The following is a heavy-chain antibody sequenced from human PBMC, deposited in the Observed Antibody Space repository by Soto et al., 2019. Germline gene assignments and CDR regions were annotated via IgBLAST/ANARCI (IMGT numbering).Heavy chain of an antibody. CDR2: ISADGSHE. CDR3: ARDDYGDYLGFPPPY. J-gene: IGHJ4*02. V-gene: IGHV3-30-3*01. D-gene: IGHD4-17*01. Sequence: QVQLVESGGGVVQPGRSLRLSCAGSGFTFRNYAMHWVRQAPGKGLECVAVISADGSHEYYADSVKGRFTISRDNSKNTVYLQMNSLRAEDTAVYYCARDDYGDYLGFPPPYWGQGTLVTVSS. CDR1: GFTFRNYA.